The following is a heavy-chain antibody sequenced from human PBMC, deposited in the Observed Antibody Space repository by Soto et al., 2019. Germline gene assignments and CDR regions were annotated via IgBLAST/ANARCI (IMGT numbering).Heavy chain of an antibody. CDR2: IYYSGST. CDR3: ARQQLAGDHFDY. V-gene: IGHV4-31*03. CDR1: GGSISSGGYY. J-gene: IGHJ4*02. D-gene: IGHD6-19*01. Sequence: PSETLSLTCTVSGGSISSGGYYWSWIRQHPGKGLEWIGYIYYSGSTYYNPSLKSRVTISVDTSKNQFSLKLSSVTAADTAVYYCARQQLAGDHFDYWGQGTLVTVSS.